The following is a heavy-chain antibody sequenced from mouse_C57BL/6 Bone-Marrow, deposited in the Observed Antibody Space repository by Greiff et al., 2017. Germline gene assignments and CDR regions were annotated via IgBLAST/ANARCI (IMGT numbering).Heavy chain of an antibody. CDR1: GYTFTDYY. Sequence: VQLQQSGPELVKPGASVKISCKASGYTFTDYYMNWVKQSHGKSLEWIGDINPNNGGTSYNQKFKGKATLTVDKSSSTAYMELRSLTSGDSTVYYCARWGLWCPWYFDVWGTGTTVTVSS. J-gene: IGHJ1*03. D-gene: IGHD1-1*02. CDR2: INPNNGGT. CDR3: ARWGLWCPWYFDV. V-gene: IGHV1-26*01.